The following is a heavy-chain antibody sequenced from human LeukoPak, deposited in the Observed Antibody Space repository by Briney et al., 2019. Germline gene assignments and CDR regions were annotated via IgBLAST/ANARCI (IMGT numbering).Heavy chain of an antibody. J-gene: IGHJ3*02. CDR1: GFTFSSYA. D-gene: IGHD6-19*01. Sequence: GGSLRLSCAASGFTFSSYAMHWVRQAPGKGLEWVAVISYDGSNKYYADSVKGRFTISRDNAKNSLYLQMNSLRAEDTAVYYCAKYLLIAVAGTDAFDIWGQGTMVTVSS. V-gene: IGHV3-30*07. CDR3: AKYLLIAVAGTDAFDI. CDR2: ISYDGSNK.